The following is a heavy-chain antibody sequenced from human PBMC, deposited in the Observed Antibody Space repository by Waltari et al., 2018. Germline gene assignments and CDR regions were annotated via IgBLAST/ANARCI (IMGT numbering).Heavy chain of an antibody. CDR3: AKNPAGPDALDI. V-gene: IGHV3-23*03. CDR1: GFTFSSYA. D-gene: IGHD6-13*01. CDR2: LYSGGST. Sequence: EVQLLESGGGLVQPGGSLRLSCAASGFTFSSYAMSWVRQAPGKGLEWVSVLYSGGSTSYAEAGKGRFTISRDNSKNTLYLRMNSLGAEDTAVYYCAKNPAGPDALDIWGQGTMVTVSS. J-gene: IGHJ3*02.